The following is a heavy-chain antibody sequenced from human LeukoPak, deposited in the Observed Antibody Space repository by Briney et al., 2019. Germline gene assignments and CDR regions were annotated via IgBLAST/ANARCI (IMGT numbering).Heavy chain of an antibody. D-gene: IGHD6-13*01. CDR1: GFTFSSYG. J-gene: IGHJ4*02. CDR2: ISYDESNK. V-gene: IGHV3-30*18. CDR3: AKARGGIAAAGTGGPFDY. Sequence: PGGSLRLSCAASGFTFSSYGMHWVRQAPGKGLEWVAVISYDESNKYYTDSVKGRFTISRDNSKNTVYLQMNSLRAEDTAVYYCAKARGGIAAAGTGGPFDYWGQGTLVTVSS.